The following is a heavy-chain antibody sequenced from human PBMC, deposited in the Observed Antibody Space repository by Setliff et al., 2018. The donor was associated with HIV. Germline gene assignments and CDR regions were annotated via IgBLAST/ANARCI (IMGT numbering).Heavy chain of an antibody. CDR3: ALPYCGGGNCWSSASLPPAGWFDP. Sequence: ASVKVSCKASGGIFNSYATSWVRQAPGQGLEWVGGIIPMYGVANCAQKFQGRVTITTDESTSTAYMELSSLRSEDTAVYYCALPYCGGGNCWSSASLPPAGWFDPWGQGTLVTVSS. V-gene: IGHV1-69*05. CDR2: IIPMYGVA. J-gene: IGHJ5*02. CDR1: GGIFNSYA. D-gene: IGHD2-15*01.